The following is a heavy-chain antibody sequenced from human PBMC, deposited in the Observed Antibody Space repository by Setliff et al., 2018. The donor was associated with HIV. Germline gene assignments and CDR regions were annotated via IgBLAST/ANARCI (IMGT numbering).Heavy chain of an antibody. V-gene: IGHV4-4*07. CDR3: ARVGASGVPSTMDYYYYMDV. J-gene: IGHJ6*03. D-gene: IGHD3-10*01. CDR2: IYISGST. Sequence: SETLSLTCTVSGGSITSYYWSWIRQPAGKGLEWFGRIYISGSTNYNPSFESRVTMSIDTSKNQFSLKLRSVTAADTAVYYCARVGASGVPSTMDYYYYMDVWGKGTTVTVSS. CDR1: GGSITSYY.